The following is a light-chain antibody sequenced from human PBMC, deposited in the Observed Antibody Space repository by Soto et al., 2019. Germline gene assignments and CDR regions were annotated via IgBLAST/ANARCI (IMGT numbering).Light chain of an antibody. J-gene: IGLJ3*02. V-gene: IGLV3-21*02. CDR3: QVWDSSGNSWT. CDR2: DNS. Sequence: YALTQPPAVSVSPGHPARLACGADNIGSKSVHWYQQKPGQAPVLVVYDNSDRPSGIPERFSGSNSGNTATLTISRVEAGDEADYDFQVWDSSGNSWTFGQGT. CDR1: NIGSKS.